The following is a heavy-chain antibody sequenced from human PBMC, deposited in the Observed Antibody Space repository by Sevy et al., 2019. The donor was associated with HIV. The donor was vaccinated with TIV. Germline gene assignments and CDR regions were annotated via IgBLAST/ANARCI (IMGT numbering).Heavy chain of an antibody. J-gene: IGHJ4*02. CDR3: ARVRGYGDSFYFDY. V-gene: IGHV4-4*07. D-gene: IGHD4-17*01. CDR2: IFTSGTT. CDR1: GDSISTFY. Sequence: SETLSLTCTVSGDSISTFYWGWIRQPAGKGLEWTGRIFTSGTTNYNPSLKSRLTMSVDTSKNQFSLKLSSVTAADTAVYYCARVRGYGDSFYFDYWGQGILVTVSS.